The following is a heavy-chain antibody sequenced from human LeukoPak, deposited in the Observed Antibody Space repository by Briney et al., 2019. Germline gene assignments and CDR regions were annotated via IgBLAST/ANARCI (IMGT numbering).Heavy chain of an antibody. V-gene: IGHV4-59*01. CDR1: GGSISTYY. Sequence: SETLSLTCTVSGGSISTYYWSWVRLPPGKGLEWMGNIYNSGSTKYNPSLKSRVTVSVDASKTQLSLKLSSVTAADTAVYYCARARPDTAMAVDYWGQGTLVTVSS. CDR2: IYNSGST. J-gene: IGHJ4*01. CDR3: ARARPDTAMAVDY. D-gene: IGHD5-18*01.